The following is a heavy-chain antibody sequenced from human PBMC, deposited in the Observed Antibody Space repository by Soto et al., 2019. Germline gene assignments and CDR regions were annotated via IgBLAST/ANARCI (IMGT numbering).Heavy chain of an antibody. Sequence: GASVKVCCKASGDTFTSCDIKGVRQAPEHGPEWMGEIGPERGATGYAEKFQGRFTMTLDTSITTVYMELKNLSPDDTAVHSCGRARSGQILVFYWGQGTPVTVSS. CDR1: GDTFTSCD. CDR3: GRARSGQILVFY. CDR2: IGPERGAT. D-gene: IGHD1-26*01. J-gene: IGHJ4*02. V-gene: IGHV1-2*02.